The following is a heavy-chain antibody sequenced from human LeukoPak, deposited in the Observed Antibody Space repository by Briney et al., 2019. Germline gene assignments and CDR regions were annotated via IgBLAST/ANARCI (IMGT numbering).Heavy chain of an antibody. CDR2: INWDGGST. CDR3: ARLGCSGTSCYFDY. CDR1: GFTFDDYG. D-gene: IGHD2-2*01. J-gene: IGHJ4*02. V-gene: IGHV3-20*01. Sequence: GGSLRLSCAASGFTFDDYGMSWVRQAPGKGLEWVSDINWDGGSTGYADSVKGRFTISRDNAKNSLYLQMNSLRAEDTALFHCARLGCSGTSCYFDYWGQGTLVNVSS.